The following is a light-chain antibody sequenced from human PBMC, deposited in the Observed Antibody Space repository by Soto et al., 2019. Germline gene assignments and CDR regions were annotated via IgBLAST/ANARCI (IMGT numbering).Light chain of an antibody. V-gene: IGKV1-5*01. CDR1: QSISSG. J-gene: IGKJ3*01. Sequence: DIQMTQSPSTLSASVGDRVTITCRASQSISSGLAWYQQKPGKAPKLLIYDASSLESGVPSRFSVSGSGTEFTLTISSLQPDDFAPYYCQQYNSYPFTFGPGTKVDIK. CDR2: DAS. CDR3: QQYNSYPFT.